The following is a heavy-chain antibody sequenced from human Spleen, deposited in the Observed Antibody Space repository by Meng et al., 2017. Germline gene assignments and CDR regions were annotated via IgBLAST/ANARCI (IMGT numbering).Heavy chain of an antibody. J-gene: IGHJ6*02. CDR2: IYYTGSK. CDR1: GDSISSSRYY. D-gene: IGHD5/OR15-5a*01. CDR3: ARDRGYTVYGLGVKNYGLDV. Sequence: SETLSLTCSVSGDSISSSRYYWGWIRQPPGKGLEWIGSIYYTGSKYYNPSLKSRVTISVDTSKNHFSLKLSSMTAADTAVYYCARDRGYTVYGLGVKNYGLDVWGQGTTVTVSS. V-gene: IGHV4-39*07.